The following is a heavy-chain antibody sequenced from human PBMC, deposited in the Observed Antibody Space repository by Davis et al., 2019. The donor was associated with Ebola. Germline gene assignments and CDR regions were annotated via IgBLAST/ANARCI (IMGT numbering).Heavy chain of an antibody. J-gene: IGHJ6*02. CDR2: INPSGGST. CDR1: GYTFTSYY. D-gene: IGHD2-2*02. Sequence: ASVKVSCKASGYTFTSYYMHWVRQAPGQGLEWMGIINPSGGSTSYAQKFQGRVTMTRDTSTSTVYMELSSLRSEDTAVYYCARHEVVPAAINTYYYYYGMDVWGQGTTVTVSS. V-gene: IGHV1-46*01. CDR3: ARHEVVPAAINTYYYYYGMDV.